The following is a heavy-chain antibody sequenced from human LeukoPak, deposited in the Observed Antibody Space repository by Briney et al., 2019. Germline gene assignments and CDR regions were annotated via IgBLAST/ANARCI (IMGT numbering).Heavy chain of an antibody. D-gene: IGHD3-16*01. CDR3: ARDSYDYVWGSGWFDP. J-gene: IGHJ5*02. V-gene: IGHV3-48*04. CDR2: VSISSGTI. Sequence: PGGSLRLSCAASGFTFSGHNMNWVRQAPGKGLEWISFVSISSGTIYYADSVKGRFRISRDNAKSSLDLEMNSLRAEDTAVYYCARDSYDYVWGSGWFDPWGQGTLVTVSS. CDR1: GFTFSGHN.